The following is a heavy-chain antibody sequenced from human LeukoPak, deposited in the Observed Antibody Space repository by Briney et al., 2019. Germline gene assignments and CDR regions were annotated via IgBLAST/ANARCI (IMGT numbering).Heavy chain of an antibody. CDR1: GFTFSSYW. CDR2: IKQDGSEK. CDR3: ARALGAAAPNWYFDL. D-gene: IGHD3-16*01. V-gene: IGHV3-7*01. J-gene: IGHJ2*01. Sequence: GGSLRLSCAASGFTFSSYWMSWVRQAPGKGLEWVANIKQDGSEKYYVDSVKGRFTISRDNAKNSLYLQMNSLRAEDTAVYYCARALGAAAPNWYFDLWGRGTLVTVSS.